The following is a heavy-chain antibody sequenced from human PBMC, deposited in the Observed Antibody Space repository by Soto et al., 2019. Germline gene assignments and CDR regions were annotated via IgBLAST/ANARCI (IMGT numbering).Heavy chain of an antibody. V-gene: IGHV4-30-4*01. CDR3: ARDLGSSWYVYYYGMDV. CDR1: GGSISSGDYY. CDR2: IYYSGST. D-gene: IGHD6-13*01. Sequence: QVQLQESGPGLVKPSQTLSLTCTVSGGSISSGDYYWSWIRQPPGKGLEWIGYIYYSGSTYYNPSLKSRVTISVDTSKNQFSLKLSSVTAADTAVYYCARDLGSSWYVYYYGMDVWGQGTTVTVSS. J-gene: IGHJ6*02.